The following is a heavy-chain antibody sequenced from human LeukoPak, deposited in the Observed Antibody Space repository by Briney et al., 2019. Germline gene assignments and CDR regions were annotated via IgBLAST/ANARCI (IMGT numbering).Heavy chain of an antibody. D-gene: IGHD2-2*01. CDR1: RGSVSSGYY. CDR2: ISYSGST. V-gene: IGHV4-39*01. J-gene: IGHJ4*02. CDR3: AQQGYCSTTSCYARFDY. Sequence: KPSETLSLTCTVSRGSVSSGYYWGCIRPPPGKGLECIGSISYSGSTYYSPSLKSRLTMSIDTSKNQRSLKLSSVTAADTAVYFCAQQGYCSTTSCYARFDYWGQGTQVTVSS.